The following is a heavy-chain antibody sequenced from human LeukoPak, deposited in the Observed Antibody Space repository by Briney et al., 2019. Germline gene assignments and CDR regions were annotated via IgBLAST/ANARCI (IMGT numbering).Heavy chain of an antibody. CDR1: GFTFSSYA. CDR3: ARRAGAYSHPYDY. D-gene: IGHD4/OR15-4a*01. J-gene: IGHJ4*02. V-gene: IGHV3-7*03. CDR2: IKQGGSEN. Sequence: GGSLRLSCAASGFTFSSYAMSWVRQAPGKGLEWVASIKQGGSENTYVDSVKGRFTISRDNSKNTLYLQMNSLRAEDTAVYYCARRAGAYSHPYDYWGQGTLVTVSS.